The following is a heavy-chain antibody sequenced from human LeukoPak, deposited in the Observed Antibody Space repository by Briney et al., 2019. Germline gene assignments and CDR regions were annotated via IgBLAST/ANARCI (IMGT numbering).Heavy chain of an antibody. V-gene: IGHV3-33*08. Sequence: GGSLRLSCAASGFTFSSYGMHWVRQAPGKGLEWVAVIWYAGTNEYYADSVKGRFTISRDNAKNSLYLHLNSLRADDTAVYYCARSRGVYYWGQGTLVTVAS. J-gene: IGHJ4*02. CDR1: GFTFSSYG. CDR2: IWYAGTNE. CDR3: ARSRGVYY. D-gene: IGHD5-24*01.